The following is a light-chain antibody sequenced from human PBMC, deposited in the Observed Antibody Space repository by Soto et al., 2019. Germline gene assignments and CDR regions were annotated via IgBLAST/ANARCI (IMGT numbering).Light chain of an antibody. CDR2: DTF. Sequence: EIVLSQSPAIFSVSPGERATLSFMASQSVTSNLAWYRQRPGQAPRLLIYDTFRRATGVPARFSGSGSGTEFTLTISSLQSEDFAVYYCQQYNDWPPWTFGQGTKVDIK. J-gene: IGKJ1*01. CDR3: QQYNDWPPWT. V-gene: IGKV3-15*01. CDR1: QSVTSN.